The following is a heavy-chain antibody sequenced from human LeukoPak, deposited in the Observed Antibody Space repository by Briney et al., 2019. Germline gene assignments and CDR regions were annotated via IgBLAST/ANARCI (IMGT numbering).Heavy chain of an antibody. CDR2: INPNSGGT. Sequence: ASVKVSCKASGYTFTGYYMHWVRQAPGQGLEWMGWINPNSGGTNYAQKFQGRVTMTRDTSISTACMELSKLRSDDTALYYCARDRGSSGYDTTRLYDFESWGQGTLVTVSS. D-gene: IGHD5-12*01. V-gene: IGHV1-2*02. CDR1: GYTFTGYY. CDR3: ARDRGSSGYDTTRLYDFES. J-gene: IGHJ4*02.